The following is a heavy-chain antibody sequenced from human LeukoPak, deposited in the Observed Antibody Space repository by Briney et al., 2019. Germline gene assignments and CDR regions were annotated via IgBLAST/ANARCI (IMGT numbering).Heavy chain of an antibody. CDR2: ISSSSSYI. V-gene: IGHV3-21*01. Sequence: PGGSLRLSCAASGSTFSSYSMNWVRQAPGKGLEWVSSISSSSSYIYYADSVKGRFTISRDNAKNSLYLQMNSLRAEDTAVYYCARDMSPLFEAPLYYFDYWGQGTLVTVSS. J-gene: IGHJ4*02. CDR3: ARDMSPLFEAPLYYFDY. D-gene: IGHD3-10*01. CDR1: GSTFSSYS.